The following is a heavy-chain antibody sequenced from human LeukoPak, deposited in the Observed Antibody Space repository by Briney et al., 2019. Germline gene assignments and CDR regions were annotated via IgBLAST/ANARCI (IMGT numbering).Heavy chain of an antibody. V-gene: IGHV3-23*01. CDR2: ISAGGNT. CDR1: GFTFSSDA. Sequence: GGSLRLSCAASGFTFSSDAMSWVRQAPGKGLEWVSAISAGGNTYYADSVKGRFTISRDNSKNTLYLQMSSLSAEDTALYYCAKDYIRRAWDWGQGTLVTVSS. J-gene: IGHJ4*02. D-gene: IGHD3-16*01. CDR3: AKDYIRRAWD.